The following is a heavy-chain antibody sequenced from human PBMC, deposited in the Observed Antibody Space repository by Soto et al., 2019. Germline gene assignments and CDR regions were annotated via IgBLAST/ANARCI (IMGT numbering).Heavy chain of an antibody. J-gene: IGHJ4*02. CDR3: AHHPYYGLGNYSFEY. Sequence: QITLKESGPTLVRPTQTLTLTCTFSGFSLTTSGVGVGWIRQPPGKALEWLAVIYWDDDKRYSSSLKSRLTITKDTSKRQVALTTPNMDPVDTATYYCAHHPYYGLGNYSFEYWGQGTLVTVSS. CDR2: IYWDDDK. CDR1: GFSLTTSGVG. D-gene: IGHD3-10*01. V-gene: IGHV2-5*02.